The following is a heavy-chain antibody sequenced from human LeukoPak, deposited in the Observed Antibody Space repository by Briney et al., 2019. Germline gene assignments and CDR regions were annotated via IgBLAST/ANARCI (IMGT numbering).Heavy chain of an antibody. CDR3: ANGYCSSTSCYPSWFDP. V-gene: IGHV3-48*01. CDR1: GFVFSDYS. CDR2: IRGSGSGSGSGM. D-gene: IGHD2-2*01. Sequence: GSLRLSCAASGFVFSDYSMNWVRQAPGKGLEWVSNIRGSGSGSGSGMYYADSVKGRFTISRDNSKNTLYLQMNSLRVEDTAVYYCANGYCSSTSCYPSWFDPWGQETLVTVSS. J-gene: IGHJ5*02.